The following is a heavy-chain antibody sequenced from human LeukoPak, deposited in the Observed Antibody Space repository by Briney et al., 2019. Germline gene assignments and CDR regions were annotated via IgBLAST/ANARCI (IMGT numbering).Heavy chain of an antibody. D-gene: IGHD2-2*01. Sequence: PGGSLRLSCAASGFTFSDYYMSWIRQPPGKGLEWIGTIFYSGSTYYNPSLKSRVTLSVDTSKNQYSLKLSSVTAADTAVYYCATQILLCHYYWGQGTLVTVSS. CDR3: ATQILLCHYY. J-gene: IGHJ4*02. CDR2: IFYSGST. CDR1: GFTFSDYY. V-gene: IGHV4-59*04.